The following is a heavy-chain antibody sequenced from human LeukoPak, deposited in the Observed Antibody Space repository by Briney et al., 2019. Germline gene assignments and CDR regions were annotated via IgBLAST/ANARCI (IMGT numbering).Heavy chain of an antibody. V-gene: IGHV3-64*02. D-gene: IGHD2-15*01. CDR3: ARDPGCSGGNCYDYLDY. CDR1: GFTFSNYA. Sequence: PGGSLRLSCAASGFTFSNYAMHWVRQAPGEGLEYVSAISSNGGSTYYADSVKGRFTISRDDAKNSLFLQMSTLRVEDTAVYYCARDPGCSGGNCYDYLDYWGQGTLVTVSS. CDR2: ISSNGGST. J-gene: IGHJ4*02.